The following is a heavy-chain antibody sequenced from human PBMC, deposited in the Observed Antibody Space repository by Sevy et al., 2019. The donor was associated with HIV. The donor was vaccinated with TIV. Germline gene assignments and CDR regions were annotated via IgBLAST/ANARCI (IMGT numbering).Heavy chain of an antibody. Sequence: GGSLRLSCAASAFTFKSYAMTWVRQAPGKGLEWISSISGSGGDTKYADSVKGRFTIYRDNSKNTLYLQMNSLRAEDTAVYYCAKDQGDYIWGTYRHWGQGTLVTVSS. CDR3: AKDQGDYIWGTYRH. CDR2: ISGSGGDT. J-gene: IGHJ4*02. CDR1: AFTFKSYA. D-gene: IGHD3-16*02. V-gene: IGHV3-23*01.